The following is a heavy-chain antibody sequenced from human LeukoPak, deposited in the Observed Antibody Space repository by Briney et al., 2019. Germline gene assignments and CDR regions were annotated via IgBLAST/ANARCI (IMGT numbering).Heavy chain of an antibody. J-gene: IGHJ4*02. D-gene: IGHD3-16*01. V-gene: IGHV4-39*01. CDR1: GASITSISFY. CDR3: VRVYVGPSGDPRLDY. Sequence: SETLSLTCTVSGASITSISFYRGWIRQPPVKGLEWIASISYIGSTFYNPSLNGRVTISVDTAKYQFSLKLSSVSAADTAVYYCVRVYVGPSGDPRLDYWGQGTLVTVSS. CDR2: ISYIGST.